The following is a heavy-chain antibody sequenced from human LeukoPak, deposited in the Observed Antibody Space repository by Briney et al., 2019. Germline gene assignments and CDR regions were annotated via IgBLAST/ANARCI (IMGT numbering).Heavy chain of an antibody. D-gene: IGHD4-11*01. CDR1: GFTFPDYW. V-gene: IGHV3-74*01. J-gene: IGHJ4*02. CDR3: ARALSNDY. CDR2: INSDGSST. Sequence: GGSLRLSCAASGFTFPDYWMHWVRQAPGKGQVWVSRINSDGSSTSYADSLKGRFTISRDNAKNTLYLQMHNLHIVVTAVYYCARALSNDYWGQGTLVTVSS.